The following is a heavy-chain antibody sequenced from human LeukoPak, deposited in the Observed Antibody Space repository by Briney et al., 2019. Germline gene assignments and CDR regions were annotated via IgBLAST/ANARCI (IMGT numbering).Heavy chain of an antibody. CDR2: IYTGGSTK. CDR3: ARNSGGRRYYFTE. Sequence: GRSLRLSCAASGFIFSNSGMHWVRQAPGKGLEWVTVIYTGGSTKYYADSVKGRFTISRDNSQNTLYLQMNSLRAEDTAVYYCARNSGGRRYYFTEWGQGTLVTVSS. V-gene: IGHV3-33*01. J-gene: IGHJ4*02. D-gene: IGHD3-10*01. CDR1: GFIFSNSG.